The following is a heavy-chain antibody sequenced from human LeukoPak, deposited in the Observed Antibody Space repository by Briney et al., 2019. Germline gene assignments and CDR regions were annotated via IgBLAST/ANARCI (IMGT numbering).Heavy chain of an antibody. CDR1: GFAVGSNY. J-gene: IGHJ4*02. D-gene: IGHD1-26*01. CDR2: IFSSGDT. V-gene: IGHV3-53*01. Sequence: QPGGSLRLSCAASGFAVGSNYMSWVRQAPGRGLEWVSIIFSSGDTYYADSVEGRFTISRDNSKNTLYLQMNSLRAEDTAVFHCARVVVGTTNFFAYWGQGTLVTVSS. CDR3: ARVVVGTTNFFAY.